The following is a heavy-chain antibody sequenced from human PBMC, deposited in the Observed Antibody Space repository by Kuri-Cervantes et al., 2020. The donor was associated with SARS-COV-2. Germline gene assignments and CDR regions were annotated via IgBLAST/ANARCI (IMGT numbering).Heavy chain of an antibody. Sequence: GESLKISCAASGFTFSSYDMHWVRQATGKGLEWVSAIGTAGDTYYPGSVKGRFTISRDNSKNTLYLQMNSLRAEDTAVYYCAKERSSGWSKNYFDYWGQGTLVTVSS. V-gene: IGHV3-13*01. CDR2: IGTAGDT. CDR3: AKERSSGWSKNYFDY. J-gene: IGHJ4*02. D-gene: IGHD6-19*01. CDR1: GFTFSSYD.